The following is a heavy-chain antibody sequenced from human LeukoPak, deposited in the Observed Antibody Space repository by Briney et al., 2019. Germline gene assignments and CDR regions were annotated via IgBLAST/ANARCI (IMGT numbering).Heavy chain of an antibody. Sequence: PGGSLRLSCAACGFTFSAYAMNWVRQAPGKGLEWVSTISGAGTFYADSVKGRFTISRDNSKDTLYLQMNSLRAEDTALYYCAKGLTVVDYCGQGARVIVSS. CDR2: ISGAGT. CDR3: AKGLTVVDY. CDR1: GFTFSAYA. J-gene: IGHJ4*02. V-gene: IGHV3-23*01. D-gene: IGHD3-10*01.